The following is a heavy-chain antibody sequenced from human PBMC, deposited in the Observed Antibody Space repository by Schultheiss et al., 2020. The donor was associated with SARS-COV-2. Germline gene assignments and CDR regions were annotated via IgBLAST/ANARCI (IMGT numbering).Heavy chain of an antibody. CDR2: ISGSGGST. D-gene: IGHD2-2*02. V-gene: IGHV3-23*01. Sequence: GGSLRLSCAASGFTFSSYEMNWVRQAPGKGLEWVSAISGSGGSTYYADSVKGRFTISRDNSKNTLYLQMDSLRAEDTAVYYCARAIYEYYFDSWGQGTLVTVSS. CDR1: GFTFSSYE. CDR3: ARAIYEYYFDS. J-gene: IGHJ4*02.